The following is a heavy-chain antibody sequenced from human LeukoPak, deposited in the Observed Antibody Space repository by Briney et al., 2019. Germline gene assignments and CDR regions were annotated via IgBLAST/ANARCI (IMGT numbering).Heavy chain of an antibody. Sequence: GGSLRLSCAASGFTFSSYGMSWVRQAPGKGLEWVSAISGSGGSTYYADSVKGRFTISRDNSKNTLYLQMNSLRAEDTAVYYCAKRRGLELLYYYYMDVWGKGTTVTVSS. J-gene: IGHJ6*03. CDR2: ISGSGGST. CDR1: GFTFSSYG. V-gene: IGHV3-23*01. D-gene: IGHD1-7*01. CDR3: AKRRGLELLYYYYMDV.